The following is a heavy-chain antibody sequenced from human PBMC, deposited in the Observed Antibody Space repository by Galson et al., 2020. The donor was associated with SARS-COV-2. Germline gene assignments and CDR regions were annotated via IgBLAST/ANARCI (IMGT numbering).Heavy chain of an antibody. CDR1: GFTFSSYS. D-gene: IGHD2-2*02. CDR2: ISSSSSYI. V-gene: IGHV3-21*01. CDR3: ASQMDIVVVPAAIKGHYYYGMDV. Sequence: PGGSLRLSCAASGFTFSSYSMNWVRQAPGKGLEWVSSISSSSSYIYYADSVKGRFTISRDNAKNSLYLQMNSLRAEDTAVYYCASQMDIVVVPAAIKGHYYYGMDVWGQGTTVTVSS. J-gene: IGHJ6*02.